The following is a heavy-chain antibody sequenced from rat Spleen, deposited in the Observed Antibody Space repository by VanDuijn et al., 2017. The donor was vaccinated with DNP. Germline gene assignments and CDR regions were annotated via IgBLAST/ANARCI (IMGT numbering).Heavy chain of an antibody. Sequence: EVQLVESGGGLVQPGRSLKLSCAASGFTFSDYYMAWVRQAPKKGLEWVASISYEGSSTYYGDSVKGRFTISRDNAKSTLYLQMNSLRSEDTATYYCARHRDYGGYGWYFDYWGQGVMVTVSS. V-gene: IGHV5-22*01. D-gene: IGHD1-11*01. CDR2: ISYEGSST. J-gene: IGHJ2*01. CDR1: GFTFSDYY. CDR3: ARHRDYGGYGWYFDY.